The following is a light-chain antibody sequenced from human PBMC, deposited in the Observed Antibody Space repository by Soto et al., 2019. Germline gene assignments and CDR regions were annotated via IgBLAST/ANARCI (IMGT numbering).Light chain of an antibody. CDR1: NSNIGSNT. J-gene: IGLJ3*02. V-gene: IGLV1-44*01. CDR3: AALDGSLNGWV. Sequence: QSVLTQAPSASGNPGQRVTISCSGSNSNIGSNTVSWYQQVPGTAPKVLIYNNDQRPSGVPDRLSGSKSGTSASLAIGGLQSEDEADYYCAALDGSLNGWVFGGGTQLTVL. CDR2: NND.